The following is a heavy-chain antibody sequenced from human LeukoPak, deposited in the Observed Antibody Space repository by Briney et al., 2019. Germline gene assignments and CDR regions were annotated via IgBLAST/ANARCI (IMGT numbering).Heavy chain of an antibody. CDR1: GFTFGDYA. CDR3: SRGSYDYWRKAFFDY. D-gene: IGHD5-12*01. J-gene: IGHJ4*02. Sequence: GGSLRLSCTGCGFTFGDYAMSWFRQAPGKGREWVGFIRSKAYVGTTEYAASVKGRFTISRDDSNSIAYLQMSSLKTEDTAMYYCSRGSYDYWRKAFFDYWGQGTLVTVSS. V-gene: IGHV3-49*03. CDR2: IRSKAYVGTT.